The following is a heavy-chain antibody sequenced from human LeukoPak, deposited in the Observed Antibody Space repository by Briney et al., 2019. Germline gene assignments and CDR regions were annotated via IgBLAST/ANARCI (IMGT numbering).Heavy chain of an antibody. CDR2: IYYSGST. D-gene: IGHD1-1*01. Sequence: SETLSLTCTVSGGSISSSSYYWGWIRQPPGKGLEWIGYIYYSGSTNYNPSLKSRVTISVDTSKNQFSLKLSSVTAADTAVYYCARGVGLSGTLDYWGQGTLVTVSS. V-gene: IGHV4-61*05. CDR1: GGSISSSSYY. J-gene: IGHJ4*02. CDR3: ARGVGLSGTLDY.